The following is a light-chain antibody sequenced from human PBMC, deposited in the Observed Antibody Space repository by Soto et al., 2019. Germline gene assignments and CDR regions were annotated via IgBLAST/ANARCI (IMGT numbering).Light chain of an antibody. CDR2: GDN. J-gene: IGLJ3*02. V-gene: IGLV1-40*01. Sequence: QSVLTQAPSVSGAPGQRVTLSCTGSSSSIGAGYDVHWYQQLPGTAPKLLISGDNNRPSGVPDRFSVSKSGTLASLAITGLQAEDEADYYCQSYDSSLSVWVFGGGTKLTVL. CDR3: QSYDSSLSVWV. CDR1: SSSIGAGYD.